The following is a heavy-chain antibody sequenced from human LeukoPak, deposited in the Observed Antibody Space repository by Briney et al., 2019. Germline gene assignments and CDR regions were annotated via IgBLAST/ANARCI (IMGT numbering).Heavy chain of an antibody. V-gene: IGHV3-48*01. Sequence: GGSLRLSCAASGFTFSIYSMNWVRQAPGKGLEWVSYISSSSSTIYYADSVKGRFTISRDNAKNSLYLQMNSLRAEDTAVYYCAREGSSGWYDVDYWGQGTLVTVSS. CDR1: GFTFSIYS. CDR2: ISSSSSTI. J-gene: IGHJ4*02. CDR3: AREGSSGWYDVDY. D-gene: IGHD6-19*01.